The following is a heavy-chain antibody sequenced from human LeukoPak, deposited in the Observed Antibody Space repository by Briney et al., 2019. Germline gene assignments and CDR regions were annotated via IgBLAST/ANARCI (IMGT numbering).Heavy chain of an antibody. J-gene: IGHJ3*02. D-gene: IGHD1-7*01. Sequence: ASVKVSCKASGHTFTSYYMHWVRQAPGQGLEWMGIINPSGGSTSYAQKFQGRVTMTRDTSTSTVYMELSSLRSEDTAVYYCARVELAEAFDIWGQGTMVTVSS. V-gene: IGHV1-46*01. CDR1: GHTFTSYY. CDR2: INPSGGST. CDR3: ARVELAEAFDI.